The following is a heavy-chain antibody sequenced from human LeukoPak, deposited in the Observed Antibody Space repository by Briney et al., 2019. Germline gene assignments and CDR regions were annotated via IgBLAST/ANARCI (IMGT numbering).Heavy chain of an antibody. CDR3: PRWPTGRDAAFFDY. CDR1: GSSFTSYW. D-gene: IGHD2-15*01. CDR2: IHPGESET. V-gene: IGHV5-51*01. J-gene: IGHJ4*02. Sequence: PGASLQISGQASGSSFTSYWIGWVRPLPGKGLEWMAIIHPGESETRYSPSFQGQVTISADKSIRTAFLQWSSLKASDTAMYFCPRWPTGRDAAFFDYWGEGALVTVSS.